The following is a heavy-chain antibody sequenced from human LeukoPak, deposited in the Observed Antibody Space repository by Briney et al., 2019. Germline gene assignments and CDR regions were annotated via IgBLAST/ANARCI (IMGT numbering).Heavy chain of an antibody. J-gene: IGHJ4*02. CDR3: AKERASYTNPYYFDY. D-gene: IGHD3-16*02. Sequence: GGSLRLSCAASGFTFSTYVMSWVRQAPGKGLEWVSTISGSGANTYYADSVRGRFTISRDNSKNTLYLHMNSLRAEDTAVYYCAKERASYTNPYYFDYWGQGTLVTVSS. CDR1: GFTFSTYV. CDR2: ISGSGANT. V-gene: IGHV3-23*01.